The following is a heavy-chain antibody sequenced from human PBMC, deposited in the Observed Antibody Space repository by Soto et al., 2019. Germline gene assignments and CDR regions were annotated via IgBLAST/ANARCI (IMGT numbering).Heavy chain of an antibody. Sequence: PGGSLRLSCAASGFTFRSYAMHWVRQAPGKGLEWVAVISYDGSNKYYADSVKGRFTISRDNSKNTLYLQMNSLRAEDTAVYYCARDLLWCSSTSCYTDYYYYYGMDVWGQGTTVTVSS. D-gene: IGHD2-2*02. CDR3: ARDLLWCSSTSCYTDYYYYYGMDV. CDR2: ISYDGSNK. J-gene: IGHJ6*02. V-gene: IGHV3-30-3*01. CDR1: GFTFRSYA.